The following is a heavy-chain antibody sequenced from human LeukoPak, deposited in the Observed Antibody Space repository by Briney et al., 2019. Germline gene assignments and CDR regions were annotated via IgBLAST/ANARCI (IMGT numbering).Heavy chain of an antibody. D-gene: IGHD3-22*01. CDR1: GFTFSSYA. V-gene: IGHV3-23*01. CDR3: AKDSSPYYYDSSGYYPYWYFDL. CDR2: ISGSGGST. Sequence: GGSLRLSCAASGFTFSSYAMSWVRQAPGKGLEWVSAISGSGGSTYYADSVKGRFTISRDDSKNTLYLQMNSLRAEDTAVYYCAKDSSPYYYDSSGYYPYWYFDLWGRGTLVTVSS. J-gene: IGHJ2*01.